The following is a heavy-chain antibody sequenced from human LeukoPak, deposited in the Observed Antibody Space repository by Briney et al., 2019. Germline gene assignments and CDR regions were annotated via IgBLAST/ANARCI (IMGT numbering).Heavy chain of an antibody. CDR3: ARGVVVVAATVSDWFDP. Sequence: ASVKVSCKASGYTSTSYDINWVRQATGQGLEWMGWMNPNSGNTGYAQKFQGRVTMTRNTSISTAYMELSSLRSEDTAVYYCARGVVVVAATVSDWFDPWGQGTLVTVSS. CDR2: MNPNSGNT. V-gene: IGHV1-8*01. CDR1: GYTSTSYD. D-gene: IGHD2-15*01. J-gene: IGHJ5*02.